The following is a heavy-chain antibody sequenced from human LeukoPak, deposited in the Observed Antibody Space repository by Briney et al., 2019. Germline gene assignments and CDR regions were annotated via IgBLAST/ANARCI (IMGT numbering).Heavy chain of an antibody. V-gene: IGHV3-7*01. CDR1: GFTFSNSG. Sequence: PGGSLRLSCAASGFTFSNSGMSWVRQAPGKGLEWVANIEQDGTKKYYVDSVKGRFTISRDNAKDSVSLQMNSLRVEDTAVYYCATAINGYFDYWGQGALVTVSS. CDR2: IEQDGTKK. D-gene: IGHD2-8*01. CDR3: ATAINGYFDY. J-gene: IGHJ4*02.